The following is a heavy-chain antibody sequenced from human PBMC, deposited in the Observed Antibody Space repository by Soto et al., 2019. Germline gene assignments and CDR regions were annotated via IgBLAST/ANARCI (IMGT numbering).Heavy chain of an antibody. D-gene: IGHD6-6*01. CDR1: GFTFSSYA. Sequence: GGSLRLSCAASGFTFSSYAMSWVRQAPGKGPEWVSAISGSGGSTYYADSVKGRFTISRDNSKNTLYLQMNSLRAEDTAVYYCAKEESVGAARPLLYYYGMDVWGQGTTVTVSS. J-gene: IGHJ6*02. CDR3: AKEESVGAARPLLYYYGMDV. V-gene: IGHV3-23*01. CDR2: ISGSGGST.